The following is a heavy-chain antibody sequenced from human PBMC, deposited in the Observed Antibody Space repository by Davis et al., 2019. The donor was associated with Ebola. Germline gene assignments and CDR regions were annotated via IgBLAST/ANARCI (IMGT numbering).Heavy chain of an antibody. CDR2: INQSGST. J-gene: IGHJ4*02. D-gene: IGHD3-3*01. V-gene: IGHV4-4*02. CDR1: GGSISSSNW. CDR3: ARGYRITIFGGSGYFDY. Sequence: MPSETLSLTCAVSGGSISSSNWWRWVRQPPGKGLEWIGEINQSGSTNYNPSLKSRATISVDTSKNQFSLKLSSVTAADTAVFYCARGYRITIFGGSGYFDYWGQGTLVTVSS.